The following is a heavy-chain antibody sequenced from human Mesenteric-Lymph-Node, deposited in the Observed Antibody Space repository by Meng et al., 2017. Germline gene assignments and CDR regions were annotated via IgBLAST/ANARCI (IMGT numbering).Heavy chain of an antibody. CDR2: IYYSGST. D-gene: IGHD3-10*01. V-gene: IGHV4-59*08. Sequence: QGQLPQSGPGPVKPSEPPSLTCTVAGGSISSYYWSWIRQPPGKGLEWIGHIYYSGSTNYNPSLKSRVTISVDTSKNQFSLKLSSVTATDTAVYYCARQSGYFDYWGQGTLVTVSS. CDR1: GGSISSYY. J-gene: IGHJ4*02. CDR3: ARQSGYFDY.